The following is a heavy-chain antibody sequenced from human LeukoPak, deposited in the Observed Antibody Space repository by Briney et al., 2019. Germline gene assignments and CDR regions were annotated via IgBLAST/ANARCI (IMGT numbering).Heavy chain of an antibody. D-gene: IGHD3-22*01. Sequence: GRSLRLSCAASGFTIDDYAMHWVRQAPGKGLEWVSGISWNSGSIGYADSVKGRFTISRDNAKNSLYLQMNSLRAEDTALYYCAKDGDSSGYYRYYFDYWGQGTLVTVSS. CDR3: AKDGDSSGYYRYYFDY. V-gene: IGHV3-9*01. CDR1: GFTIDDYA. CDR2: ISWNSGSI. J-gene: IGHJ4*02.